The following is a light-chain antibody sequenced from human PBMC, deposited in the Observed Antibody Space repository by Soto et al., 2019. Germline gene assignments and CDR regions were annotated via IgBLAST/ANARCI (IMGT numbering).Light chain of an antibody. CDR3: QQRSGWPFT. J-gene: IGKJ3*01. Sequence: EIVLTQSPATLSLSPGQRATLSCRASQSVSRYVAWYQQKAGQAPRLLIYDGNNKATGIPARFTGTGSGTDFTLVISQLEPEDSAMYYCQQRSGWPFTFGPGTKLDLK. V-gene: IGKV3-11*01. CDR1: QSVSRY. CDR2: DGN.